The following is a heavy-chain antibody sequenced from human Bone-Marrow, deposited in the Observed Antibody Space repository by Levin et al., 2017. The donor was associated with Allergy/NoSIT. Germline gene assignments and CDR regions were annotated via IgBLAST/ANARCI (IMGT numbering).Heavy chain of an antibody. Sequence: SETLSLTCTVSGGSVNSGSYYWTWVRQHPGMGLELIGYIFYGGTTYYTPSLKSRLTISVDTPKNQFSLRLTSVTVADTAIYYSARVPRSGGPSQTFQHWGPGTLVTVS. J-gene: IGHJ1*01. CDR1: GGSVNSGSYY. CDR2: IFYGGTT. CDR3: ARVPRSGGPSQTFQH. V-gene: IGHV4-31*03. D-gene: IGHD2-15*01.